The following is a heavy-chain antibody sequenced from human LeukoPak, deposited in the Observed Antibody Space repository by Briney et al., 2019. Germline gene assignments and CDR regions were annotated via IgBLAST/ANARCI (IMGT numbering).Heavy chain of an antibody. J-gene: IGHJ4*02. Sequence: SETLSLTCTVSGYSLSSGYYWGWLRQPPGKGLEWIGSIYHSGSTYYNPSLKSRVTISVDTSKNQFSPKLSSVTAAGTAVYYCASLPGPGDYWGQGTLVTVSS. CDR2: IYHSGST. D-gene: IGHD7-27*01. V-gene: IGHV4-38-2*02. CDR1: GYSLSSGYY. CDR3: ASLPGPGDY.